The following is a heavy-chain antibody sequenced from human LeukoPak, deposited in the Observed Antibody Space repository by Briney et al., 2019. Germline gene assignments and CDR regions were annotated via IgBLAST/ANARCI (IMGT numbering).Heavy chain of an antibody. CDR2: IYSGGST. D-gene: IGHD3-16*02. CDR3: ARTRYDYVWGSYREIRLYYFDY. J-gene: IGHJ4*02. V-gene: IGHV3-66*01. CDR1: GFTFSDYY. Sequence: PGGSLRLSCTASGFTFSDYYMSWVRQAPGKGLEWVSVIYSGGSTYYADSVKGRFTISRDNSKNTLYLQMNSLRAEDTAVYCCARTRYDYVWGSYREIRLYYFDYWGQGTLVTVSS.